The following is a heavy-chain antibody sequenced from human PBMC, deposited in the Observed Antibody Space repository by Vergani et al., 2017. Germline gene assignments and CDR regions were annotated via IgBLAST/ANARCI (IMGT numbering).Heavy chain of an antibody. J-gene: IGHJ3*02. Sequence: EVKLVESGGGLVKPGGSLRLSCAASGFTFSNAWMSWVRQAPGKGLEWVGRIKRKTEGGTTDYAAHVKGRCTIARDDSKNTLYLQMNSLKTEDTAVYYCTTDEQWLVRAGDDAFDIWGQGTMVTVSS. V-gene: IGHV3-15*01. CDR1: GFTFSNAW. CDR2: IKRKTEGGTT. CDR3: TTDEQWLVRAGDDAFDI. D-gene: IGHD6-19*01.